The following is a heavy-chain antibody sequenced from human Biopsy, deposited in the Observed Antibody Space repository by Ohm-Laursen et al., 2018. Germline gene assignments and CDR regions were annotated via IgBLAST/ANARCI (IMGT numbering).Heavy chain of an antibody. V-gene: IGHV3-74*01. J-gene: IGHJ6*02. CDR3: VSFLKDLNMAV. CDR2: IKSVGSWT. CDR1: GFTFNAYW. D-gene: IGHD2-15*01. Sequence: GSLRLSCTASGFTFNAYWMCWVRQVPGKGLVWVSHIKSVGSWTNYADSVKGRFTISRDNAKNTLYLQMNSLRAEDTAVYYCVSFLKDLNMAVWGQGTTVTVSS.